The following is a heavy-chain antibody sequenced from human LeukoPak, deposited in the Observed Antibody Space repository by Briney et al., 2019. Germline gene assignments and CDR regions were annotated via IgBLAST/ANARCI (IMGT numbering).Heavy chain of an antibody. CDR1: GYTLTELS. CDR2: IIPIFGTA. J-gene: IGHJ6*03. CDR3: VRGSGWPYYYYMDV. Sequence: SSVKVSCKVSGYTLTELSMHWVRQAPGQGLEWMGGIIPIFGTANYAQKFQGRVTITADESTSTAYMELSSLRSEDTAVYYCVRGSGWPYYYYMDVWGKGTTVTVSS. D-gene: IGHD6-19*01. V-gene: IGHV1-69*13.